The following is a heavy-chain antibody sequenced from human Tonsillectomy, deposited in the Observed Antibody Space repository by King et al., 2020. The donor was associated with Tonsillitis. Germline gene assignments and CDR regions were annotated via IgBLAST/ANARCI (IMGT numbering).Heavy chain of an antibody. Sequence: VQLVESGGGVVQPGRSLRLSCAASGFTFSNFGMHWVLQAPGKGLEWVALISYDGRNRYYADSVTGRFTISRDNSKNTLYLQMNSLRAEDTAVYYCAREPSRSYFQHWGQGTLVIVSS. V-gene: IGHV3-30*03. CDR1: GFTFSNFG. CDR3: AREPSRSYFQH. D-gene: IGHD1-14*01. J-gene: IGHJ1*01. CDR2: ISYDGRNR.